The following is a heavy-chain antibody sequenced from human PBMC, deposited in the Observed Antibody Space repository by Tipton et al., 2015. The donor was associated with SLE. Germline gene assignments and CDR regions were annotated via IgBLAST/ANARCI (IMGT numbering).Heavy chain of an antibody. CDR3: ARRPLDSGYIGGMDV. CDR2: INHSGST. J-gene: IGHJ6*02. D-gene: IGHD5-18*01. CDR1: GGSFSGYY. V-gene: IGHV4-34*01. Sequence: TLSLTCAVYGGSFSGYYWTWIRQPPGKGLEWIGEINHSGSTNYNPSLKSRVTISVDTSKNQFSLKLDSVTAADTAVYYCARRPLDSGYIGGMDVWGQGTTVTVS.